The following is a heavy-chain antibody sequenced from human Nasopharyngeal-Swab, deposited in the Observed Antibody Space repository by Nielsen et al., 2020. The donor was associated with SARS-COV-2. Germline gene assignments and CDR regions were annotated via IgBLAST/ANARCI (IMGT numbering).Heavy chain of an antibody. J-gene: IGHJ6*03. V-gene: IGHV3-30*18. CDR1: GFTFSSYG. D-gene: IGHD5-12*01. Sequence: GASLKISCAASGFTFSSYGMHWVRQAPGKGLEWVAVISYDGSNKYYADSVKGRFTISRDNSKNTLYLQMNSLRAEDTAVYYCAKDGSVDIVATGYYYYYYMDVWGKGTTVTVSS. CDR3: AKDGSVDIVATGYYYYYYMDV. CDR2: ISYDGSNK.